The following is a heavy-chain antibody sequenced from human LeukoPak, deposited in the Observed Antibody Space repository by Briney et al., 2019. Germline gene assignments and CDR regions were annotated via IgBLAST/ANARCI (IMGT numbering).Heavy chain of an antibody. Sequence: PGGPLRLSCAASGFTVSDNYMSWVRQAPGKGLEWVSVMYNRGDTYYANSVKGRFTFSRDISKNTLYLQMDGLRNEDTAMYYCARDAPQVPAAGVLASWGQGTLVIVSS. CDR3: ARDAPQVPAAGVLAS. J-gene: IGHJ5*02. CDR2: MYNRGDT. V-gene: IGHV3-53*01. D-gene: IGHD6-13*01. CDR1: GFTVSDNY.